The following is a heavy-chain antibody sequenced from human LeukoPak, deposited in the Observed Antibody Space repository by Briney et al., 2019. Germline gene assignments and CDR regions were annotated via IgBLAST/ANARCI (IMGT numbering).Heavy chain of an antibody. CDR3: ASLRGVNR. CDR2: ISSSCTTI. J-gene: IGHJ4*02. CDR1: GFTFSDYY. D-gene: IGHD3-10*01. V-gene: IGHV3-11*01. Sequence: GGSLRLSCAASGFTFSDYYMSWIRQPPGKGLEWVSYISSSCTTIYYADSVRGRFTVSRDNAKNSLYLQMDSLSAEDTAVYYCASLRGVNRWGQGTLVTVSS.